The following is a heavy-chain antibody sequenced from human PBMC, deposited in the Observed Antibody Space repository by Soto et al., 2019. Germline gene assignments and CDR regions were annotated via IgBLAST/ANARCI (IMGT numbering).Heavy chain of an antibody. CDR3: ARGVYYYDSSGSYYFDY. V-gene: IGHV4-30-2*01. J-gene: IGHJ4*02. CDR2: IYHSGST. CDR1: GGSISSGGYS. Sequence: QLQLQESGSGLVKPSQTLSLTCAVSGGSISSGGYSWSWIRQPPGKGLEGIGYIYHSGSTYYNPSLKSRVTISVDRSKNQFSLKLSSVTAADTAVYYCARGVYYYDSSGSYYFDYWGQGTLVTVSS. D-gene: IGHD3-22*01.